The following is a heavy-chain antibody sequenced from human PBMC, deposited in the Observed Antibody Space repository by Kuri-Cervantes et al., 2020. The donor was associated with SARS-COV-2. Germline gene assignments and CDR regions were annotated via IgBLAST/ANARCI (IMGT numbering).Heavy chain of an antibody. D-gene: IGHD6-13*01. CDR2: ISWNSGSI. V-gene: IGHV3-9*01. CDR1: GFTFDDYA. Sequence: GGSLRLPCAAFGFTFDDYAMHGVRQAPGKGLEWVSGISWNSGSIGYADSVKGRFTISRDNAKNSLYLQMNSLRAEDTALYYCAKDIIAAAGMTIDYWGQGTLVTVSS. CDR3: AKDIIAAAGMTIDY. J-gene: IGHJ4*02.